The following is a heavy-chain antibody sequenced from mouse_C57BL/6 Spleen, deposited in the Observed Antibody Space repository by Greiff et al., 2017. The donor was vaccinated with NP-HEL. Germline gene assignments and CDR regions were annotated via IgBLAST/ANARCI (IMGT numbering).Heavy chain of an antibody. CDR2: IDPEDGDT. CDR3: TTNYGSSYWYFDV. CDR1: GFNIKDYS. Sequence: VQLQQSGAELVRPGASVKLSCTASGFNIKDYSMHWVKQRPEQGLEWIGRIDPEDGDTEYAPKFQGKATMTADTSSNTAYLQLSSLTSEDTAVYYCTTNYGSSYWYFDVWGTGTTVTVSS. V-gene: IGHV14-1*01. J-gene: IGHJ1*03. D-gene: IGHD1-1*01.